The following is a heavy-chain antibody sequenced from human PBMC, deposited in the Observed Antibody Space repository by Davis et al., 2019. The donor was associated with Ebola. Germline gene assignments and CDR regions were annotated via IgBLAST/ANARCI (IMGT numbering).Heavy chain of an antibody. D-gene: IGHD3-9*01. CDR2: IKQDGSEK. V-gene: IGHV3-7*01. CDR1: GFTFSSYA. J-gene: IGHJ6*02. CDR3: ARGQSTIFGYYGMDV. Sequence: PGGSLRLSCAASGFTFSSYAMSWVRQAPGKGLEWVANIKQDGSEKYYVDSVKGRCTISRDNAKNSLYLQMNSLRAEDTAVYYCARGQSTIFGYYGMDVWGQGTTVTVSS.